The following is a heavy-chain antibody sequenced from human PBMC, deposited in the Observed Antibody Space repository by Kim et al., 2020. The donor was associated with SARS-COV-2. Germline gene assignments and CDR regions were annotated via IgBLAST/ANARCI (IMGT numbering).Heavy chain of an antibody. Sequence: ASVKVSCKASGYTFTSYYMHWVRQAPGQGLEWMGIINPSGGSTSYAQKFQGRVTMTRDTSMSTVYMELSSLRSEDTAVYYCARDGADWNETAYYYYGMDVWGQGTTVTVSS. CDR1: GYTFTSYY. CDR2: INPSGGST. V-gene: IGHV1-46*01. D-gene: IGHD1-1*01. CDR3: ARDGADWNETAYYYYGMDV. J-gene: IGHJ6*02.